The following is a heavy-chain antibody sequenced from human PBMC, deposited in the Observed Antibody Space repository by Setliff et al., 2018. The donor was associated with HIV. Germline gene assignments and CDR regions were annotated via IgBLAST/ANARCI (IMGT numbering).Heavy chain of an antibody. D-gene: IGHD5-18*01. J-gene: IGHJ4*02. V-gene: IGHV3-7*01. CDR2: INPDGRQR. CDR3: ARDTAYSFDY. Sequence: GGSLSLSCAVSGFTFTTYWMTWVRQAPGKGLEWVANINPDGRQRNYADSVKGRFTISRDNADNSLYLQVNSLRAEDTAVYYCARDTAYSFDYWGQGTLVTVSS. CDR1: GFTFTTYW.